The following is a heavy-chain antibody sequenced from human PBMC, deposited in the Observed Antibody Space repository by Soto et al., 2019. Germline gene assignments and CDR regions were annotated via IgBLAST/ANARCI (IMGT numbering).Heavy chain of an antibody. CDR3: ARDPRGYSSSWLRYYYYGMDV. CDR2: ISSSSTI. Sequence: HPGGSLRLSCAASGFTFSSYSMNWVRQAPGKGLEWVSYISSSSTIYYADSVKGRFTISRDNAKNSLYLQMNSLRDEDTAVYYCARDPRGYSSSWLRYYYYGMDVWGQGTTVTVSS. CDR1: GFTFSSYS. J-gene: IGHJ6*02. V-gene: IGHV3-48*02. D-gene: IGHD6-13*01.